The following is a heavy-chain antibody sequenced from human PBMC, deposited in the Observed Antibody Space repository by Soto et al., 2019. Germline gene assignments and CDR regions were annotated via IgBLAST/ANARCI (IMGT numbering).Heavy chain of an antibody. CDR3: AKGGYCSGGSCYSRLAY. Sequence: GSLRLSCAASGFTFSSYAMSWVRQAPGKGLEWVSAISGSGGSTYYADSVKGRFTISRDNSKNTLYLQMNSLRAEDTAVYYCAKGGYCSGGSCYSRLAYWGQGTLVTVSS. CDR2: ISGSGGST. D-gene: IGHD2-15*01. V-gene: IGHV3-23*01. CDR1: GFTFSSYA. J-gene: IGHJ4*02.